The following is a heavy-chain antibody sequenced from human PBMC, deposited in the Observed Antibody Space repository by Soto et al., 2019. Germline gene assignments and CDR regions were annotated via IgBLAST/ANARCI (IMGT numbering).Heavy chain of an antibody. CDR3: ASSDFWSGKFAY. CDR2: IYPGDSDT. D-gene: IGHD3-3*01. CDR1: GYRFSHYW. V-gene: IGHV5-51*01. Sequence: PGESLKISCNASGYRFSHYWIAWVRHMPGKGLELMGIIYPGDSDTRYSPSFQGQVTISADTSMYTAYLQWSSLKASDAAFYFCASSDFWSGKFAYWGRGTLVTVSS. J-gene: IGHJ4*02.